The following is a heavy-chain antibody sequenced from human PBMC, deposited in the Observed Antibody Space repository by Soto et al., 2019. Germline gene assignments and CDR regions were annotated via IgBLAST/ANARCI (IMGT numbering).Heavy chain of an antibody. CDR1: GFTFSSYW. Sequence: VGSLRLSCAASGFTFSSYWMSWVRQAPGKGLEWVANIKQDGSEKYYVDSVKGRFTISRDNAKNSLYLQMNSLRAEDTAVYYCARVSRSDAFDIWGQGTMVTVS. CDR2: IKQDGSEK. CDR3: ARVSRSDAFDI. V-gene: IGHV3-7*03. D-gene: IGHD3-10*01. J-gene: IGHJ3*02.